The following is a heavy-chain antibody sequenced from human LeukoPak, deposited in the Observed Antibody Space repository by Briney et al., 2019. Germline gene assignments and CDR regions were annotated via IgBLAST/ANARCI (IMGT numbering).Heavy chain of an antibody. D-gene: IGHD3-22*01. J-gene: IGHJ4*02. V-gene: IGHV4-4*07. CDR1: SGSFSSYY. Sequence: SETLSLTCTVSSGSFSSYYWNWIRQPAGKGLEWIGRIYITGSTNYNPSLKSRVTMSVDTSKNQFSLKLSSMTAADTAVYYCARGRGYYQDYWGQGTLVTVSS. CDR3: ARGRGYYQDY. CDR2: IYITGST.